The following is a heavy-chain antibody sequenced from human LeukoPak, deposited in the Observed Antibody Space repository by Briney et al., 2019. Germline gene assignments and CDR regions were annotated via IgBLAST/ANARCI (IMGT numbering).Heavy chain of an antibody. V-gene: IGHV3-30*03. Sequence: GGSLRLSCVASGFSLSNHGMHWVRQAPGKGLEWVSVIARDGGAKFYADSVKGRFTLSRDNSKNMFFLQMNFLTVEDTAIYYCAREATWGQWYFDHWGQGTPVTVSS. CDR2: IARDGGAK. CDR1: GFSLSNHG. CDR3: AREATWGQWYFDH. J-gene: IGHJ4*02. D-gene: IGHD6-19*01.